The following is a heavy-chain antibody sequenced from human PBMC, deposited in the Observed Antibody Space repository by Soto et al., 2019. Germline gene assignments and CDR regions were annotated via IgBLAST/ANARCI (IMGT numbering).Heavy chain of an antibody. Sequence: SETLCVTWSVAGGSVSSNGCCWGWIRQPPGKGLEWIGNMFYGGSTFYNPSLKSRVTISVDKSKNQFSLKLSSVTAADTAVYYCARDSAIPPYCSGRSCYSAWIGPWGQGILVTVSS. CDR2: MFYGGST. CDR3: ARDSAIPPYCSGRSCYSAWIGP. J-gene: IGHJ5*02. V-gene: IGHV4-39*07. CDR1: GGSVSSNGCC. D-gene: IGHD2-15*01.